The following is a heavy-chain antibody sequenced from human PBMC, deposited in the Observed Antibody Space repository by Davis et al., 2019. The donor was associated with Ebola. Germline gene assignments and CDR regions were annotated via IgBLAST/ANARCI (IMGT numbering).Heavy chain of an antibody. D-gene: IGHD3-16*01. V-gene: IGHV4-61*01. CDR2: MYYSGSP. CDR3: ARIQGGDDAFDI. CDR1: GVPVSSVSHY. J-gene: IGHJ3*02. Sequence: MPSETLSLTFASPGVPVSSVSHYWSWIRQPPGKGLEWIGYMYYSGSPNYNPSLNSRATISVDTSKNQFSLKLTSVTAADTAVYYCARIQGGDDAFDIWGQGTMVSVSS.